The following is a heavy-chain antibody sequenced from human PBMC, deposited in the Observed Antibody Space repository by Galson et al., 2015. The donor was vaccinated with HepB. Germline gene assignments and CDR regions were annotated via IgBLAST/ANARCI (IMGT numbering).Heavy chain of an antibody. CDR3: ARASLNGWSLDN. CDR2: ITVYNGDT. Sequence: SVKVSCKASGYTFSNYRFTWVRQAPGQGLEWMGWITVYNGDTNSAQRFQGRLTMTTDKPTRTAFMELRTLTSDDTAVYYCARASLNGWSLDNWGQGTPVTVSS. D-gene: IGHD6-19*01. CDR1: GYTFSNYR. J-gene: IGHJ4*02. V-gene: IGHV1-18*01.